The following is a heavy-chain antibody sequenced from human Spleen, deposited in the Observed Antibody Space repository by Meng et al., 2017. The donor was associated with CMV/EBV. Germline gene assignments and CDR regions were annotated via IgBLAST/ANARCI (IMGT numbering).Heavy chain of an antibody. CDR1: GFTFSTYG. Sequence: GGSLRLSCVASGFTFSTYGMHWVRQAPGKGLEWVAFIQYDGNNKYYADSVKGRFTISRDNSKNTLYLQMNSLRAEDTAVYYCAKLAIDAFDIWGQGTMVTVSS. CDR2: IQYDGNNK. J-gene: IGHJ3*02. V-gene: IGHV3-30*02. CDR3: AKLAIDAFDI.